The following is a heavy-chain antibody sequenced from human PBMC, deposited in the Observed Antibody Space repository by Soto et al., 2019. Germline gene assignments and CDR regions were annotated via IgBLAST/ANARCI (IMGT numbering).Heavy chain of an antibody. D-gene: IGHD6-13*01. J-gene: IGHJ6*01. V-gene: IGHV3-21*01. Sequence: VGSLRLSCASSVFTFSSYSMNCVRHSPGKGLEWVSSISSSSSYIYYADSVKGRFTISRDNAKNSLYLQMNSLRAEDTAVYYCARLRGSIWYANYYYGMEGWGQGTTVIV. CDR2: ISSSSSYI. CDR3: ARLRGSIWYANYYYGMEG. CDR1: VFTFSSYS.